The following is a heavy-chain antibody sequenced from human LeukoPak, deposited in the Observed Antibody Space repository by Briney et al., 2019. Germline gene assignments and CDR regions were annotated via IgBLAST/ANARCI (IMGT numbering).Heavy chain of an antibody. CDR3: AKDRTIYDFWSGYYSPFCFDY. D-gene: IGHD3-3*01. CDR1: GFTFSSYG. J-gene: IGHJ4*02. V-gene: IGHV3-30*02. Sequence: GGSLRLSCAASGFTFSSYGMHWVRQAPGKGLEWVAFIRYDGSNKYYADSVKGRFTISRDNSKNTLYLQMNSLRAEDTAVYYCAKDRTIYDFWSGYYSPFCFDYWGQGTLVTVSS. CDR2: IRYDGSNK.